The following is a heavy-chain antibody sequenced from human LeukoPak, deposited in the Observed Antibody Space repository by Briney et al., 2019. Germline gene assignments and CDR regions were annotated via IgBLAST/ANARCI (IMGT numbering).Heavy chain of an antibody. CDR3: ATSYGGNSNFDY. Sequence: ASVTVSCKASGYTFTSYGISWVRQAPGQGLEWMGWISAYNGNTNYAQKLQGRVTMTTDTSTSTAYMELRSLRSDDTAVYYCATSYGGNSNFDYWGQGTLVTVSS. D-gene: IGHD4-23*01. CDR2: ISAYNGNT. V-gene: IGHV1-18*01. CDR1: GYTFTSYG. J-gene: IGHJ4*02.